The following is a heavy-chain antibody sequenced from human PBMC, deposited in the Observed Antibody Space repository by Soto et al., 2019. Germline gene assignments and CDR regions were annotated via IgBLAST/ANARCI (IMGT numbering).Heavy chain of an antibody. CDR3: ARDSDVDTAMVINWFDP. D-gene: IGHD5-18*01. CDR1: GYTFTSYG. Sequence: ASVKVSCKASGYTFTSYGISGVRQAPGQGLEWMGWISAYNGNTNYAQKLQGRVTMTTDTSTSTAYMELRSLRSDDTAVYYCARDSDVDTAMVINWFDPWGQGTLVTVSS. J-gene: IGHJ5*02. V-gene: IGHV1-18*01. CDR2: ISAYNGNT.